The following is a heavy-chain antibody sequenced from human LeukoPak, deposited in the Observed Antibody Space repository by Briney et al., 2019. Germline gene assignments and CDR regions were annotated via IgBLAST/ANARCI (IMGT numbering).Heavy chain of an antibody. J-gene: IGHJ4*02. CDR2: INPNSGGT. CDR1: GYTFTSYG. D-gene: IGHD3-22*01. CDR3: ARDRTRPPYYYDNSGYYPIDY. Sequence: ASVKVSYKASGYTFTSYGISWVRQAPGQGLEWMGWINPNSGGTNYAQKLQGRVTMTTDTSTSTAYMELRSLRSDDTAVYYCARDRTRPPYYYDNSGYYPIDYWGQGTLVTVSS. V-gene: IGHV1-18*01.